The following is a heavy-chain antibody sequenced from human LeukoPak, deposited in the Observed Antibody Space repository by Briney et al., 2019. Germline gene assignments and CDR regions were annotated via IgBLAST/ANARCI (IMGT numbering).Heavy chain of an antibody. CDR3: ARVARRQQLVPYYFDY. CDR2: IKQDGSEK. V-gene: IGHV3-7*01. Sequence: GGSLRLSCAASGFTFSSYWMSWVRQAPGKGLEWVANIKQDGSEKYYVDSVKGRFTISRDNAKNSLYLQMNSLRAEDTAVYYCARVARRQQLVPYYFDYWGQGTLVTVSS. J-gene: IGHJ4*02. D-gene: IGHD6-13*01. CDR1: GFTFSSYW.